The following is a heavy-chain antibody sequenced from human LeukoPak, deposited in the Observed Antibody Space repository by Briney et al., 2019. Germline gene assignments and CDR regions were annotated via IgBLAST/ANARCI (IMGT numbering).Heavy chain of an antibody. Sequence: ASVKVSRKSSGYSFTIYGISLVRQAPGPGLEWVGLISVYNGNTNYAQKLQGRVTMTTDTTTSTAYVELRSLRSDDAAVYYGARDLIAAACIGAYGMDVWGQGTTVTVSS. CDR3: ARDLIAAACIGAYGMDV. CDR2: ISVYNGNT. J-gene: IGHJ6*02. D-gene: IGHD6-13*01. V-gene: IGHV1-18*01. CDR1: GYSFTIYG.